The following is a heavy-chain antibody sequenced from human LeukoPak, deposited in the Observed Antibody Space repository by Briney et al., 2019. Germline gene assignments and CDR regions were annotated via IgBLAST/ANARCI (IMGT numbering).Heavy chain of an antibody. V-gene: IGHV4-38-2*02. Sequence: SETLSLTCTVSGYSISSGYYWGWIRQPPGKGLEWIGEINHSGGTNYNPSLKSRVTISVDTSKNQFSLKLSSVTAADTAVYYCAREGAGSSGWYGGSDWFDPWGQGTLVTVSS. D-gene: IGHD6-19*01. CDR1: GYSISSGYY. CDR2: INHSGGT. J-gene: IGHJ5*02. CDR3: AREGAGSSGWYGGSDWFDP.